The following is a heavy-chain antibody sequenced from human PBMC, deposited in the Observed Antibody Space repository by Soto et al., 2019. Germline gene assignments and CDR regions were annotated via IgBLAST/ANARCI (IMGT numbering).Heavy chain of an antibody. D-gene: IGHD6-13*01. CDR3: VCSSGSFNWFDP. J-gene: IGHJ5*02. V-gene: IGHV4-39*01. CDR2: IYYSGST. Sequence: QLQLQESGPGLVKPSETLSLTCTVSGGSISSSSYYWGWIRQPPGKGLEWIGSIYYSGSTYYNPSLKSRVPMSVDTSKNPFSLKLSSVTAADTAVYYCVCSSGSFNWFDPWGQGTLVTVSS. CDR1: GGSISSSSYY.